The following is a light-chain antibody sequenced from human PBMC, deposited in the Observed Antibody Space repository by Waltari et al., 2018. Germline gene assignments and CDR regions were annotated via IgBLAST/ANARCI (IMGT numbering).Light chain of an antibody. Sequence: TQSPSTLSASVGDRVTLTCRASQSISSWLAWYQQKPGKAPKLLIYDASSLESGVPSRFSGSGSGTEFTLTISSLQPDDSATYWCQTYNNYGTFGQGTKVEI. V-gene: IGKV1-5*01. J-gene: IGKJ1*01. CDR2: DAS. CDR3: QTYNNYGT. CDR1: QSISSW.